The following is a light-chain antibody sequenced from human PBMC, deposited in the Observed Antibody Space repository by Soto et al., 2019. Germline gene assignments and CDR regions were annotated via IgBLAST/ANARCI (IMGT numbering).Light chain of an antibody. CDR1: SSDVGGYNS. J-gene: IGLJ2*01. CDR3: SSYTSSVTVA. CDR2: EVS. V-gene: IGLV2-14*01. Sequence: QSALTQPASVSGSPGQSITISCTGTSSDVGGYNSVSWYQQHPGKAPKLMIYEVSNRPSGVSNRFSGSKSGNTASLTISGLQAEDEADYDCSSYTSSVTVAFGGGTKVTVL.